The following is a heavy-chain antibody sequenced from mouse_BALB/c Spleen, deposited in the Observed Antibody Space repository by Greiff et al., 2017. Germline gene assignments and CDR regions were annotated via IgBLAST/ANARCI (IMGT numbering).Heavy chain of an antibody. V-gene: IGHV5-6-4*01. D-gene: IGHD2-2*01. CDR1: GFTFSSYT. Sequence: EVQGVESGGGLVKPGGSLKLSCAASGFTFSSYTMSWVRQTPEKRLEWVATISSGGSYTYYPDSVKGRFTISRDNAKNTLYLQMSSLKSEDTAMYYCTRGVTTGFVWGAGTTVTVSS. J-gene: IGHJ1*01. CDR3: TRGVTTGFV. CDR2: ISSGGSYT.